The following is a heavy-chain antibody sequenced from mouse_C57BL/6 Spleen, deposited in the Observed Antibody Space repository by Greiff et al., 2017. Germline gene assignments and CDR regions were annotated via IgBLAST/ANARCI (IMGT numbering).Heavy chain of an antibody. Sequence: VQLKESGAELVRPGASVKLSCTASGFNINDYYMHWVKQRPEQGLEWIGRIDPEDGDTEYAPKFQGKATMTADTSSTTAYLQLSSLTSEDTAVCSSTTAQDTSFDYWGQGTTLTVSS. D-gene: IGHD3-2*02. CDR3: TTAQDTSFDY. CDR2: IDPEDGDT. J-gene: IGHJ2*01. V-gene: IGHV14-1*01. CDR1: GFNINDYY.